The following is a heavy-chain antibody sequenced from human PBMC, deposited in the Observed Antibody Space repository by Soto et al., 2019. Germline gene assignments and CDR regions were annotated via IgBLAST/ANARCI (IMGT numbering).Heavy chain of an antibody. CDR3: ARNSSRLLVVKFPFAS. J-gene: IGHJ4*02. D-gene: IGHD3-22*01. V-gene: IGHV3-23*01. CDR1: GFTFNAHV. CDR2: ISGRGDSP. Sequence: EVQLLESGGGLIQPGGSLRLSCAASGFTFNAHVMSWVRQAPGQGLEWVSCISGRGDSPYYADSVRGRFTISRDNYKKTVFLQINTMTVEDTAVYYCARNSSRLLVVKFPFASWGQGTLVTVSS.